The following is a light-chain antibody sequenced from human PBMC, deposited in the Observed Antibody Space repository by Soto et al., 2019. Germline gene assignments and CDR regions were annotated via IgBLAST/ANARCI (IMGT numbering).Light chain of an antibody. CDR3: QQSYSTPTT. Sequence: DIEMTHPPPHRSASVGHRVTMICRASQSISSYLNWYQQKPGKAPKLLIYAASSLQSGVPSRFSGSGSGTDFTLNISSLQPEDFATYYCQQSYSTPTTFGQGTRWIS. J-gene: IGKJ1*01. V-gene: IGKV1-39*01. CDR1: QSISSY. CDR2: AAS.